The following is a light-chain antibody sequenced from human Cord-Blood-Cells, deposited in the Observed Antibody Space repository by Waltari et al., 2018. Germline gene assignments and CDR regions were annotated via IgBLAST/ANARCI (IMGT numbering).Light chain of an antibody. CDR1: QDISNY. CDR3: QQYDNRPPFT. V-gene: IGKV1-33*01. J-gene: IGKJ3*01. CDR2: DAS. Sequence: DIQMTQSPSSLSASVGDRVTITCQASQDISNYLNWYQQKPGKAPKLLIYDASNLETGVPSRFSGSGSGTDFTFTSSSLQPEDIATYYCQQYDNRPPFTFGPGTKVDIK.